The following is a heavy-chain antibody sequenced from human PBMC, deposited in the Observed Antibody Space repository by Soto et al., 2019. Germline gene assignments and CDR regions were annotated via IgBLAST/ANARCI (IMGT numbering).Heavy chain of an antibody. CDR2: ISAYNGNT. CDR3: ATRVTEAGFGVVYAFDF. D-gene: IGHD3-3*01. CDR1: GYTFTSYG. J-gene: IGHJ3*01. V-gene: IGHV1-18*01. Sequence: ASVKVSCKASGYTFTSYGISWVRQAPGQGLEWMGWISAYNGNTNYAQKLQGRVTMTTDTSTSTAYMELRSLRSDDTAVYYCATRVTEAGFGVVYAFDFWGQGTMVTVSS.